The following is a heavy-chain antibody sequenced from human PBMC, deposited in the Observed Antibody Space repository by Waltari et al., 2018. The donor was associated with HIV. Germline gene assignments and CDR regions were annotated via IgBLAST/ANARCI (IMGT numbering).Heavy chain of an antibody. V-gene: IGHV4-31*03. CDR1: GRSISSRGYY. CDR2: IYYSVCT. CDR3: ARGWPHYGIVTGPRGGSDALDI. J-gene: IGHJ3*02. Sequence: QVQLQEPGPGRVKPANTLSLTCPVSGRSISSRGYYWICIRQHPGKGLEWSGYIYYSVCTGYNPSLFSRVTISADTSTNQFSPQLSSAPSVDTAVYYCARGWPHYGIVTGPRGGSDALDIWRQGTMVTVSS. D-gene: IGHD3-9*01.